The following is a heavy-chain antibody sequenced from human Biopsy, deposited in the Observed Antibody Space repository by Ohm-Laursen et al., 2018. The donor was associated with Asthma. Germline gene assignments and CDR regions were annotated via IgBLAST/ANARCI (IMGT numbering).Heavy chain of an antibody. D-gene: IGHD3-22*01. V-gene: IGHV3-53*01. Sequence: SLRLSCAASGFTVSRDHMFWVRQAPGKGLEWVSVIYSGGTSHTADSVRGRFTISRDNSRDTLYLQMRSLRADDTAVYYCARGDSSNWSHYYFDYWGQGTLVTVSS. CDR3: ARGDSSNWSHYYFDY. CDR1: GFTVSRDH. CDR2: IYSGGTS. J-gene: IGHJ4*02.